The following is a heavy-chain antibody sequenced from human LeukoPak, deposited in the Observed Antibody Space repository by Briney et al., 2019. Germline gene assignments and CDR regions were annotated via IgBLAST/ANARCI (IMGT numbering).Heavy chain of an antibody. V-gene: IGHV3-21*01. Sequence: GGSLRLSCAASGFTFSSYSMNWVRQAPGKGLEWVSSISSSSSYIYYADSVKGRFTISRDNSKNTLYLQMNSLRAEDTAVYYCAKDRFSDHVWGSYRYGALDYWGQGTLVTVSS. J-gene: IGHJ4*02. D-gene: IGHD3-16*02. CDR1: GFTFSSYS. CDR3: AKDRFSDHVWGSYRYGALDY. CDR2: ISSSSSYI.